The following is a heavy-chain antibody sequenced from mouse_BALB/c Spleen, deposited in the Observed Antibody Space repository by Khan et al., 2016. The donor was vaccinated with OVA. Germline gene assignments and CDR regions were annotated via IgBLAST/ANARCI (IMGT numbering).Heavy chain of an antibody. CDR3: ARDYGSLYWYFDV. CDR1: GISITTGNYR. Sequence: EVQLVESGPGLVKPSQTVSLTCTVTGISITTGNYRWSWIRQFPGNKLEWIGNIYYSGTITYNPSLTSRTTITRDTSKNRFFLEMNSLTAEYTATYYCARDYGSLYWYFDVWGAGTTVTVSS. CDR2: IYYSGTI. D-gene: IGHD1-1*01. V-gene: IGHV3-5*02. J-gene: IGHJ1*01.